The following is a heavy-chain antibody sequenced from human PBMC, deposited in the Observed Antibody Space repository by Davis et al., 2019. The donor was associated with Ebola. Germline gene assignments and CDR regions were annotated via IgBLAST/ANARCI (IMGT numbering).Heavy chain of an antibody. D-gene: IGHD5-18*01. Sequence: PGGSLRLSCAASGFTFEDYAMHWVRQAPGKGLEWVSGISWNSGSIGYADSVKGRFTISRDNAKNSLYLQMNSLRAEDTAVYYCARDQDTAMASDYWGQGTLVTVSS. CDR2: ISWNSGSI. V-gene: IGHV3-9*01. CDR3: ARDQDTAMASDY. J-gene: IGHJ4*02. CDR1: GFTFEDYA.